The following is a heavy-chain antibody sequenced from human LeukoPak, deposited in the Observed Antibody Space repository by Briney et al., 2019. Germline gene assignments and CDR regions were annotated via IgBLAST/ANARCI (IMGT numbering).Heavy chain of an antibody. CDR3: ARSVDMIGAFDI. J-gene: IGHJ3*02. Sequence: SETLSLTCAVSGGSISSGGYSWSWIRQPPGKGLEWIGYIYHSGSTYHNPSLKSRVTISVDRSKNQFSLKLSSVTAADTAVYYCARSVDMIGAFDIWGQGTMVTVSS. CDR1: GGSISSGGYS. D-gene: IGHD3-22*01. CDR2: IYHSGST. V-gene: IGHV4-30-2*01.